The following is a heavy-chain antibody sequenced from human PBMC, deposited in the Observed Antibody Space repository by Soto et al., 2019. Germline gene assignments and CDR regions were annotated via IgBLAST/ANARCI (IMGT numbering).Heavy chain of an antibody. CDR2: IYTSGST. Sequence: QVQLQESGPGLVKPSETLSLTCTVSGGSISSYYWSWIRQPAGKGLEWIGRIYTSGSTNYNPSLKSRVTMSVDTSKNQFSLKLSSVTAADTVVYYCARVSVADRYYYYGMDVWGQGTTVTVSS. CDR1: GGSISSYY. CDR3: ARVSVADRYYYYGMDV. V-gene: IGHV4-4*07. J-gene: IGHJ6*02. D-gene: IGHD2-15*01.